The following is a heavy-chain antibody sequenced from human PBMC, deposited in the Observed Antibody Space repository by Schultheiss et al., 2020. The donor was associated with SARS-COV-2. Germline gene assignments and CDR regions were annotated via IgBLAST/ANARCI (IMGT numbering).Heavy chain of an antibody. Sequence: GGSLRLSCAASGFTFSSYWMHWVRQAPGKGLVWVSVIYSGGSTYYADSVKGRFTISRDNSKNTLYLQMNSLRAEDTAVYYCARGGVEMATIGAGYYYGMDVWGQGTTVTVSS. CDR1: GFTFSSYW. CDR2: IYSGGST. D-gene: IGHD5-24*01. V-gene: IGHV3-66*01. J-gene: IGHJ6*02. CDR3: ARGGVEMATIGAGYYYGMDV.